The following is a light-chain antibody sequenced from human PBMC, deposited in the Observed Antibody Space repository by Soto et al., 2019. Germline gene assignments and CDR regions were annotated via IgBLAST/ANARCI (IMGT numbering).Light chain of an antibody. V-gene: IGKV4-1*01. CDR3: QQYYTLPLT. CDR1: QSVLFTSNNKNY. J-gene: IGKJ4*01. Sequence: DIVMTQSPDSLAVSLGERATINCASSQSVLFTSNNKNYLAWYQQKPGQPPKLLLSWASARESGVPERFSGSVSGTLFTLSISSLQAEDVAVYYCQQYYTLPLTFGGGTKVEIK. CDR2: WAS.